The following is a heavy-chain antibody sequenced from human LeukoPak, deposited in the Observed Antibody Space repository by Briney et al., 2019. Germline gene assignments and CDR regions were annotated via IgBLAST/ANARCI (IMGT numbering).Heavy chain of an antibody. CDR1: GFTFSSYA. CDR3: AREGFAYFMITFGGAPGAFDI. D-gene: IGHD3-16*01. CDR2: ISYDGSNK. J-gene: IGHJ3*02. V-gene: IGHV3-30-3*01. Sequence: GGSLRLSCAASGFTFSSYAMHWVRQAPGKGLEWVAVISYDGSNKYYADSVKGRFTISRDNSKNTLYLQMNSLRAEDTAVYYCAREGFAYFMITFGGAPGAFDIWGQGTMVTVSS.